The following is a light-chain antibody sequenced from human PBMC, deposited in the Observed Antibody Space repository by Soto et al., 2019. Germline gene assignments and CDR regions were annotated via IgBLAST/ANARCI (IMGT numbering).Light chain of an antibody. Sequence: QSALTQPASVSGSLGQSITISCTGTSSDVGSYDLVSWYQQHPGKAPKLVIYEATQRASGISDRFSGSESGNTASLTISGLQAEDEADYYCSKERANTHVVFGGGTKVTVL. CDR3: SKERANTHVV. CDR1: SSDVGSYDL. CDR2: EAT. J-gene: IGLJ2*01. V-gene: IGLV2-23*01.